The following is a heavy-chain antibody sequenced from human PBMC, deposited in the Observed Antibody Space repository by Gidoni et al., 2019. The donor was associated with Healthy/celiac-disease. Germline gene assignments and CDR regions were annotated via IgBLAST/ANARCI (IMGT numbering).Heavy chain of an antibody. Sequence: QLQLQESGSGLVKPSQTLSLTCAVSGGSISSGGSSWSWIRQPPGKGLEWIGYIYHSGSTYYNPSLKSRVTISVDRSKNQFSLKLSSVTAADTAVYYCARGGAMVRGDDWFDPWGQGTLVTVSS. J-gene: IGHJ5*02. CDR3: ARGGAMVRGDDWFDP. CDR1: GGSISSGGSS. V-gene: IGHV4-30-2*01. CDR2: IYHSGST. D-gene: IGHD3-10*01.